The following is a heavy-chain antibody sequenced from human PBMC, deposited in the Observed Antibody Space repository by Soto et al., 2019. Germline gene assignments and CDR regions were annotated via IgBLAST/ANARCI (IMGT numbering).Heavy chain of an antibody. D-gene: IGHD3-22*01. CDR2: IYYSGST. V-gene: IGHV4-61*01. J-gene: IGHJ3*02. CDR1: GGSVSSGSYY. CDR3: ARGDLFYDSSGYYSRVFDI. Sequence: SETLSLTCTVSGGSVSSGSYYWSWIRQPPGKGLEWIGYIYYSGSTNYNPSLKSRVTISVDTSKNQFSLKLSSVTAADTAVYYCARGDLFYDSSGYYSRVFDIWGQGTMVTVSS.